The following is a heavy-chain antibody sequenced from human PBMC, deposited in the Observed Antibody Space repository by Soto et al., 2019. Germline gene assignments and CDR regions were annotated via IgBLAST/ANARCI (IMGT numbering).Heavy chain of an antibody. CDR1: GYTFSSYA. Sequence: ASVKVSCKASGYTFSSYAIHWMRQAPGQTLEWMGWINGGNGNTRYSQKFQVRFTMTRDTSANIAYMELSSLRSEDTAVYYCARSPGGAAAGIWGQGTLVTVSS. CDR3: ARSPGGAAAGI. J-gene: IGHJ4*02. V-gene: IGHV1-3*01. D-gene: IGHD6-13*01. CDR2: INGGNGNT.